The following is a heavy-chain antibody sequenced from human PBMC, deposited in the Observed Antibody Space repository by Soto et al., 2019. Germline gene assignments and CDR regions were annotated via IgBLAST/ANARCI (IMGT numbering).Heavy chain of an antibody. J-gene: IGHJ4*02. Sequence: EVQLLESGGGLVQPGGSLRLSCAASGFTFSSYAMSWVRQAPGKGLEWVSSISGSGATTNYADSVKGRFTISRDKSKNTLYLQTNSLRAEDTAVYYCAKDSGGSTPIEVVTIDYWGQGTLVTVSS. D-gene: IGHD3-22*01. CDR3: AKDSGGSTPIEVVTIDY. CDR2: ISGSGATT. V-gene: IGHV3-23*01. CDR1: GFTFSSYA.